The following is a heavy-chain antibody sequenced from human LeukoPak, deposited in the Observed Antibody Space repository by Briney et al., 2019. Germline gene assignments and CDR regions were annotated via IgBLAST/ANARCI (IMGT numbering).Heavy chain of an antibody. CDR2: FDPEDGEA. CDR1: GYSLTEVS. D-gene: IGHD6-19*01. J-gene: IGHJ4*02. Sequence: ASVKVSCKVSGYSLTEVSTHWVGQAPGKGLEWMGGFDPEDGEAIYAQKVQGRLTMTEDTSIDTALMELRSLKSEDTAIYYCVTDIRSGWRNYWGQGTLTTVSS. CDR3: VTDIRSGWRNY. V-gene: IGHV1-24*01.